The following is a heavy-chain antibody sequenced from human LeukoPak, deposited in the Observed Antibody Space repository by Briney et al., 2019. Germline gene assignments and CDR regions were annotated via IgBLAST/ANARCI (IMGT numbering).Heavy chain of an antibody. CDR1: GYTFTGYY. Sequence: ASVKVSCKASGYTFTGYYMHWVRQAPGQGLEWMGWINPNSGGTNYAQKFQGRVTMTRDMSTSTVYMELSSLRSEDTAVYYCARVAAEVVGVPGAIGFGWLRRDYYYMDVWGKGTTVTVSS. V-gene: IGHV1-2*02. CDR2: INPNSGGT. J-gene: IGHJ6*03. D-gene: IGHD2-2*02. CDR3: ARVAAEVVGVPGAIGFGWLRRDYYYMDV.